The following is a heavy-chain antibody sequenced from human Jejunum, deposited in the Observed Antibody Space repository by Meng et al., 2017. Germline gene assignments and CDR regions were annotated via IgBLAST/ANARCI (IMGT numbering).Heavy chain of an antibody. CDR3: AKDPNGDYVGAFDS. CDR1: GLTFSGLA. Sequence: EVQLLESGGGLVQPGGSLRLPWAGSGLTFSGLAMTWLRQAPGKGLQWVSSITGSGDRTQYADHVKGRFTISRDNSKSTLYLQMNSLRVEDTAVYYCAKDPNGDYVGAFDSWGQGALVTVSS. CDR2: ITGSGDRT. D-gene: IGHD4-17*01. J-gene: IGHJ4*02. V-gene: IGHV3-23*01.